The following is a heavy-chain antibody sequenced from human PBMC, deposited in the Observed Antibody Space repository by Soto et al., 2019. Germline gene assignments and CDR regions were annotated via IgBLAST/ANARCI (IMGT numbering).Heavy chain of an antibody. V-gene: IGHV3-21*01. CDR3: ARHSGYDWLENSYYFYYYPMDV. CDR1: GFNLNRYT. D-gene: IGHD5-12*01. J-gene: IGHJ6*02. CDR2: ISSGSSYK. Sequence: PGGSLRLSCAASGFNLNRYTMTWVRQAPGKGPEWVSSISSGSSYKYYADSVKGRFTISRDNAKNSLYLQMNGLTAEDTAVYFCARHSGYDWLENSYYFYYYPMDVWGQGTPVTVSS.